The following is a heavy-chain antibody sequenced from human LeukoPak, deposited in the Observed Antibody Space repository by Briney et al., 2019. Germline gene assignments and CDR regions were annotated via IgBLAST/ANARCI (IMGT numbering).Heavy chain of an antibody. V-gene: IGHV4-34*01. CDR2: INHSGST. CDR1: GGSFSGYY. Sequence: SETLSLTCAVYGGSFSGYYWSWIRQPPGKGLEWIGEINHSGSTNYNPSLKSRVTISVDTSKNQFSLKLSSVTAADTAVYYCARGKGIAVEKGDWFDPWGQGTLVTVSS. J-gene: IGHJ5*02. D-gene: IGHD6-19*01. CDR3: ARGKGIAVEKGDWFDP.